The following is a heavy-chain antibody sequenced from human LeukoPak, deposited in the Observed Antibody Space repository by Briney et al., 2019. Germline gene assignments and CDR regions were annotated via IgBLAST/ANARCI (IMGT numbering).Heavy chain of an antibody. V-gene: IGHV3-74*03. J-gene: IGHJ6*02. CDR2: ISPDGSTT. D-gene: IGHD3/OR15-3a*01. CDR1: GFTFSRYW. Sequence: GGSLRLSCAASGFTFSRYWMHWVRQAPGKGLMWVSRISPDGSTTLYADSVKGRFTISRDNAKNTLYLQMNSLGAEDTAVYYCARDRTRNGMDVWGQGTTVTVSS. CDR3: ARDRTRNGMDV.